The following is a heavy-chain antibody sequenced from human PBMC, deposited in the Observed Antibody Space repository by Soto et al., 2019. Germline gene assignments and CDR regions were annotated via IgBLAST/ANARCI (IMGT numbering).Heavy chain of an antibody. Sequence: QVQLQESGPGLVKPSETLSLTCNVSGASMSSYYWSWVRQPPGKGLEWIGYIFHSGSSNYSPSLKSRVTISIHTSKNQFSLRLSFLTVADTAVYYCACLPAGEGNWFDPWGQGTLVTVSS. CDR2: IFHSGSS. V-gene: IGHV4-59*01. D-gene: IGHD2-2*01. CDR3: ACLPAGEGNWFDP. CDR1: GASMSSYY. J-gene: IGHJ5*02.